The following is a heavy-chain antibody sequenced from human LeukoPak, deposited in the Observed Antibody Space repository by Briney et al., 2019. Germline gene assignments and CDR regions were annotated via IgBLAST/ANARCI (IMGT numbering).Heavy chain of an antibody. CDR3: VRLTLDTVYSYYYYMDV. CDR2: IKQDGSEK. J-gene: IGHJ6*03. CDR1: GFTFSWYW. D-gene: IGHD2-2*02. V-gene: IGHV3-7*03. Sequence: GGSLRLSCAASGFTFSWYWMSWVRQAPGKGLEWVANIKQDGSEKYYVDSVKGRFTISRDNAKNSLYLQMNSLKTEDTAVYYCVRLTLDTVYSYYYYMDVWGKGTTVTVSS.